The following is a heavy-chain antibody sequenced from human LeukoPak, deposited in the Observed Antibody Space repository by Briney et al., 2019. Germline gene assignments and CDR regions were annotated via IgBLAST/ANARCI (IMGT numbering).Heavy chain of an antibody. CDR1: GFTFSSYW. CDR2: IKQDGSEK. D-gene: IGHD2-15*01. V-gene: IGHV3-7*01. Sequence: PGGSLRLSCAASGFTFSSYWMSWIRQAPGRGLEWVANIKQDGSEKYYADSVKGRFTIPRDNAKNSLYLQMNSLRVEDTAMYYCAADSGGSRYWGQGTLATVSS. CDR3: AADSGGSRY. J-gene: IGHJ4*02.